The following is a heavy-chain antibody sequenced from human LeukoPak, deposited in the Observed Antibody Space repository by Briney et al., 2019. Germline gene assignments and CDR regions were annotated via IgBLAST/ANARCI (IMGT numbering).Heavy chain of an antibody. CDR1: GGSISSYY. CDR3: ARTGTKTFAYYYGMDV. J-gene: IGHJ6*02. D-gene: IGHD1-1*01. Sequence: SETLSLTCTVSGGSISSYYWTWIRQPPGKGLEWIGEINHSGSTNYNPSLKSRVTISVDTSKNQFSLKLSSVTAADTAVYYCARTGTKTFAYYYGMDVWGQGTTVTVSS. CDR2: INHSGST. V-gene: IGHV4-34*01.